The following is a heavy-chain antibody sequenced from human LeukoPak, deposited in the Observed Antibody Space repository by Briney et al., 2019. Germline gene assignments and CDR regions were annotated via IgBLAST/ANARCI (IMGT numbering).Heavy chain of an antibody. V-gene: IGHV3-21*01. CDR2: ISSSSSYI. J-gene: IGHJ4*02. CDR3: ARDLGPYDSSGYFDY. D-gene: IGHD3-22*01. CDR1: GFTFSSYS. Sequence: PGGSLRLSCAASGFTFSSYSMNWVRQAPGKGLEWVSSISSSSSYIYYADSGKGRFTSYRDNAKHSLYLQMNSLRAEDTAVYYCARDLGPYDSSGYFDYWGQGTLVTVSS.